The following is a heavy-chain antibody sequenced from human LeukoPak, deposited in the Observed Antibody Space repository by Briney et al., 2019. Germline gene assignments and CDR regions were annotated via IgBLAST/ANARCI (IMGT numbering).Heavy chain of an antibody. CDR3: VGGSSSWYGDY. CDR2: IYTSGST. Sequence: SETPSLTCTVSGGSISSYYWSWIRQPAGKGLEWIGRIYTSGSTNYNPSLKSRVTISVDKSKNQFSLKLSSVTAADTAVYYCVGGSSSWYGDYWGQGTLVTVSS. CDR1: GGSISSYY. D-gene: IGHD6-13*01. V-gene: IGHV4-4*07. J-gene: IGHJ4*02.